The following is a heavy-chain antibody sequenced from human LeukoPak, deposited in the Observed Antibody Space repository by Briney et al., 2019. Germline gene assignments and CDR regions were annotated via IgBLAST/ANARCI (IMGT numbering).Heavy chain of an antibody. CDR1: GYTFTGYY. Sequence: GSVKVSCKASGYTFTGYYMHWVRQAPGQGLEWMGWINPNSGGTNYAQKFQGRVTMTRDTSISTAYMELSRLRSDDTAVYYCARGPVSGYSYGTDNYFDYWGQGTLVTVSS. V-gene: IGHV1-2*02. J-gene: IGHJ4*02. CDR3: ARGPVSGYSYGTDNYFDY. CDR2: INPNSGGT. D-gene: IGHD5-18*01.